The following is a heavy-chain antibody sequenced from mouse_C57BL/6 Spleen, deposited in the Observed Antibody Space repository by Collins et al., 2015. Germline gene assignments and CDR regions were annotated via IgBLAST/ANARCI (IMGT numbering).Heavy chain of an antibody. CDR1: GYAFSSSW. CDR3: ARWGTTVVDYFDY. V-gene: IGHV1-82*01. D-gene: IGHD1-1*01. J-gene: IGHJ2*01. CDR2: IYPGDGDT. Sequence: QVQLQQSGPELVKPGASVKISCKASGYAFSSSWMNWVKQRPGQGLEWIGRIYPGDGDTNYNGKFKGKATLTADKSSSTAYMQLSSLTSVDSAVYFCARWGTTVVDYFDYWGQGTTLTVSS.